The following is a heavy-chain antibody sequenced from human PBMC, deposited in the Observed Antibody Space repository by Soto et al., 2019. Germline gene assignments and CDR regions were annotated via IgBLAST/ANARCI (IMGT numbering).Heavy chain of an antibody. J-gene: IGHJ4*02. CDR2: IWYDGSSQ. D-gene: IGHD1-1*01. CDR3: VRSGDNYNLLDY. Sequence: GGSLRLSCAASGFNFRNHGMHWVRQAPGKGLEWVAVIWYDGSSQYYADSVKGRFTISRDNRENTLYLQINSLRGDDTAIYYCVRSGDNYNLLDYWGQGTPVTVSS. CDR1: GFNFRNHG. V-gene: IGHV3-33*01.